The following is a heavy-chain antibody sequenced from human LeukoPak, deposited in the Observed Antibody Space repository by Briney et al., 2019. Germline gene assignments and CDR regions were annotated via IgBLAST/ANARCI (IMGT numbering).Heavy chain of an antibody. CDR1: GYTSTRYY. CDR2: INPSGGSA. CDR3: ARDALATTQTSWYYFDY. V-gene: IGHV1-46*04. D-gene: IGHD4-11*01. Sequence: ASVKVSCKASGYTSTRYYIHWVRQAPGQGLEWMGIINPSGGSATYAQKLQGRVTMTRDTSTSTVYMDLSSLRSDDMAVYYCARDALATTQTSWYYFDYWGQGTLVTVSS. J-gene: IGHJ4*02.